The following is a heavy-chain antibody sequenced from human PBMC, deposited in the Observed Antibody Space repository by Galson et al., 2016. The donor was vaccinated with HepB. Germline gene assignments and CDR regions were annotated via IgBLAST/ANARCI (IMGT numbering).Heavy chain of an antibody. CDR3: ARRSAPLGNFDI. V-gene: IGHV6-1*01. CDR2: TYYRSKWYN. Sequence: CAISGDSVSTNIASWNWIRQSPSRGLEWLGRTYYRSKWYNEYALSVRSRITITPDTSKNQFSLQLNSVTPEATAVYFCARRSAPLGNFDIWGQGTAVTVSS. D-gene: IGHD2-15*01. CDR1: GDSVSTNIAS. J-gene: IGHJ3*02.